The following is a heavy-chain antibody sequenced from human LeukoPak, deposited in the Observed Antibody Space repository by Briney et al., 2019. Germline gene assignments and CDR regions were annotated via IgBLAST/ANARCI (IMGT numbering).Heavy chain of an antibody. Sequence: PGRSLRLSCAASGFTFSSHWMHWVRQPPGKGLMWVSRVNSEGSSTTYADSVKGRFTISRDNAKNTLYLQINSLRAEDTAVYYCVSTVDYWYFDLWGRGTLVTVSS. CDR3: VSTVDYWYFDL. D-gene: IGHD6-19*01. V-gene: IGHV3-74*01. CDR1: GFTFSSHW. CDR2: VNSEGSST. J-gene: IGHJ2*01.